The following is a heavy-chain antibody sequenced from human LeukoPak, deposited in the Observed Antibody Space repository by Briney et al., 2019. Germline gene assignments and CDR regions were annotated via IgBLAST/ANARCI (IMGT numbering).Heavy chain of an antibody. CDR2: ISAYNGNT. Sequence: GASVKVSCKASGYTFTSYGISWVRQAPGQGLEWMGWISAYNGNTNYAQKLQGRVTMTTDTSTSTAYMELRSLRSDDTAVYYCARSWSKYSSGWYSNRYYYYMDVWGKGTTVTVSS. J-gene: IGHJ6*03. V-gene: IGHV1-18*01. CDR1: GYTFTSYG. CDR3: ARSWSKYSSGWYSNRYYYYMDV. D-gene: IGHD6-19*01.